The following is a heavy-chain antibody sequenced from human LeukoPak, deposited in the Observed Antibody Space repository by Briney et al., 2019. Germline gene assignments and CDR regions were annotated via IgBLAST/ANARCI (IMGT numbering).Heavy chain of an antibody. CDR3: AREGAWYSSGWYPGDY. V-gene: IGHV3-7*01. CDR1: GFTFSSYW. D-gene: IGHD6-19*01. Sequence: GGSLRLSCAASGFTFSSYWMSWVRQAPGKGLEWVANIKQDGSEKYYVDSVKGRFTISRDNAKNSLYLQMNSLRAEDTAVYYCAREGAWYSSGWYPGDYWGQGTLVTVSS. CDR2: IKQDGSEK. J-gene: IGHJ4*02.